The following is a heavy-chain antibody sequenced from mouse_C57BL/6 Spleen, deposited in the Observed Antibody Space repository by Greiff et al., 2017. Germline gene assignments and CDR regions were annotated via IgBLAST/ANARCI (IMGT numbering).Heavy chain of an antibody. Sequence: EVKLQQSGAELVRPGASVKLSCTASGFNIKDDYMHWVKQRPEQGLEWIGWIDPENGDTEYASKFQGKATITADTSSNTAYLQLSSLTSEDTAVYYCTTHYYGSSYGSWFAYWGQGTLVTVSA. CDR1: GFNIKDDY. D-gene: IGHD1-1*01. CDR2: IDPENGDT. J-gene: IGHJ3*01. CDR3: TTHYYGSSYGSWFAY. V-gene: IGHV14-4*01.